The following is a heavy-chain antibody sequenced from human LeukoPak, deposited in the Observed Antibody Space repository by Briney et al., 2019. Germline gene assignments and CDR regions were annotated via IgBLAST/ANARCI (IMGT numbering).Heavy chain of an antibody. V-gene: IGHV4-34*01. CDR2: INHSGST. J-gene: IGHJ4*02. CDR3: ARGLSGLLEYYFDY. D-gene: IGHD3-22*01. CDR1: GGSFSGYY. Sequence: SETLSLTCAVYGGSFSGYYWSWIRQPPGKGLEWIGEINHSGSTNYNPSLKSRVTISVDTSKNQFSLKLSSVTAADTAVYYCARGLSGLLEYYFDYWGQGTLVTVSS.